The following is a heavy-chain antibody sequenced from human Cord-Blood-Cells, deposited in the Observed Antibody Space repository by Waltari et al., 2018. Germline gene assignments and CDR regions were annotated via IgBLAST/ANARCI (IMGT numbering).Heavy chain of an antibody. CDR2: ISYDGSNK. Sequence: QVQLVESGGGVVQPGRALRLSCAAPGFTFRSYATHWVRQAPGKGLEWWAVISYDGSNKYYADAVKGRFTISRDNSKNTLYLQMNSLRAEDTAVYYCARGTYCSSTSCYGPSFDYWGQGTLVTVSS. J-gene: IGHJ4*02. V-gene: IGHV3-30-3*01. CDR3: ARGTYCSSTSCYGPSFDY. CDR1: GFTFRSYA. D-gene: IGHD2-2*01.